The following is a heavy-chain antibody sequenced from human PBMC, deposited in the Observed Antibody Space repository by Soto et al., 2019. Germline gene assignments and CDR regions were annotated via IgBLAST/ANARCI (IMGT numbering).Heavy chain of an antibody. CDR2: IYYRGNA. J-gene: IGHJ4*02. V-gene: IGHV4-31*03. CDR1: GGSISSDSYY. Sequence: LSLTCTVSGGSISSDSYYWTWIRQYPGKGLEWIGYIYYRGNAYYNPSLKSRVTISVDTSKNQFSLKLSSVTAADTAVYYCARQLGYCSGNSCFEIDYWGQGTLVTVSS. D-gene: IGHD2-15*01. CDR3: ARQLGYCSGNSCFEIDY.